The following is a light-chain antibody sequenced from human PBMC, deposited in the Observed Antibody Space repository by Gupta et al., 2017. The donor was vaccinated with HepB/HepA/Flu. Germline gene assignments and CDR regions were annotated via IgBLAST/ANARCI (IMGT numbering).Light chain of an antibody. CDR1: SSDVGSYNL. CDR3: CSYAGSSPYV. V-gene: IGLV2-23*02. J-gene: IGLJ1*01. Sequence: QSALTQPASVSGSPGPSITIPCTGTSSDVGSYNLVSWYQQHPGKAPKLMIYEVSKRPSGVSNRFSGSKSGNTASLTISGLQAEDEADYYCCSYAGSSPYVFGTGTKVTVL. CDR2: EVS.